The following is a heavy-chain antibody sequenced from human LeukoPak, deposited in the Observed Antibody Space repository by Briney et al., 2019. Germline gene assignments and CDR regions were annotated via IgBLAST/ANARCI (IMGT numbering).Heavy chain of an antibody. CDR3: ARIWIVVGGGWFDP. CDR1: GYTFTSYG. D-gene: IGHD3-22*01. J-gene: IGHJ5*02. CDR2: ISAYNGNT. Sequence: GASVKVSCKASGYTFTSYGTTWVRRAPGQGLEWMGWISAYNGNTNYAQNLQGRVTMTTDTSTSTAYMELRSLRSDDTAVYFCARIWIVVGGGWFDPWGQGTLVTVSS. V-gene: IGHV1-18*04.